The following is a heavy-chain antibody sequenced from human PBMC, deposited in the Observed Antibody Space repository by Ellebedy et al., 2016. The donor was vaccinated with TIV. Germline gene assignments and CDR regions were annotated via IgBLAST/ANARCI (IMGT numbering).Heavy chain of an antibody. CDR3: ARGPPDSSGYFSAY. CDR2: ISSSSSTI. V-gene: IGHV3-48*01. J-gene: IGHJ4*02. Sequence: GESLKISCAASGFTFSSYSMNWVRQAPGKGLEWVSYISSSSSTIYYADSVKGRFTISRDNAKNSLYLQMNSLRAEDTAVYYCARGPPDSSGYFSAYWGQGTLVTVSS. CDR1: GFTFSSYS. D-gene: IGHD3-22*01.